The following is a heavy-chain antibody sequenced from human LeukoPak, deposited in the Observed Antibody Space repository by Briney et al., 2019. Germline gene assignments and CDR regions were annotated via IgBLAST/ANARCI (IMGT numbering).Heavy chain of an antibody. CDR3: AREAPYYFDY. CDR2: ISYDGINK. Sequence: GGSLRLSCAASGFTFSSFPMHWVRQAPGKGLEWVAVISYDGINKYYADSVKGRFTISRDSSRNTLYLQMNSLRAEDTAMYYCAREAPYYFDYWGQGTLVTVSS. J-gene: IGHJ4*02. V-gene: IGHV3-30-3*01. CDR1: GFTFSSFP.